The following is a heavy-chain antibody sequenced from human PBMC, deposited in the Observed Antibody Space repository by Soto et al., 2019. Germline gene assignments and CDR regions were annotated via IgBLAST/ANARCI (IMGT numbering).Heavy chain of an antibody. J-gene: IGHJ6*02. D-gene: IGHD6-13*01. CDR3: ARESSSSWYYYYGMDV. Sequence: AASVKVSCKASGYTFTGYYMHWVLQAPGQGLEWMGWINPNSGGTNYAQKFQGRVTMTRDTSISTAYMELSRLRSDDTAVYYCARESSSSWYYYYGMDVWGQGTTVTVSS. CDR1: GYTFTGYY. CDR2: INPNSGGT. V-gene: IGHV1-2*03.